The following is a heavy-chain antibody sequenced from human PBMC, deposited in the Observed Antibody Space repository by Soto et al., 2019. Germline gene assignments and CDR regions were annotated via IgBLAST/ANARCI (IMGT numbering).Heavy chain of an antibody. CDR1: GFNFSNYG. D-gene: IGHD3-10*01. J-gene: IGHJ4*02. V-gene: IGHV3-48*02. Sequence: XGSLILSCAASGFNFSNYGLNWVRQAPGKGLDWVSYIGSSSNVIHYADSVKGRFTISRDDAKNSLYLQMNSLRDEDTSVYYCAKFRGFDYGPFDHWGQGALVTVSS. CDR2: IGSSSNVI. CDR3: AKFRGFDYGPFDH.